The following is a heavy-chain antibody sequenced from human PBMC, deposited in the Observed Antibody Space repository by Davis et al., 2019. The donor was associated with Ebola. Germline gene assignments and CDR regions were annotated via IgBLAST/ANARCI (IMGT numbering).Heavy chain of an antibody. CDR3: ARDDSSSWYRDYGMDV. J-gene: IGHJ6*02. CDR2: FDPEDGET. Sequence: ASVKVSCKVSGYTLTELSMHWVRQAPGKGLEWMGGFDPEDGETIYAQKFQGRVTMTEDTSTDTAYMELRSLSSDDTAVYWCARDDSSSWYRDYGMDVWGQGTTVTVSS. CDR1: GYTLTELS. D-gene: IGHD6-13*01. V-gene: IGHV1-24*01.